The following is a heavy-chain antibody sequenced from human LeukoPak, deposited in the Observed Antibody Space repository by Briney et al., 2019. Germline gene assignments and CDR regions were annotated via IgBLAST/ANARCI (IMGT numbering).Heavy chain of an antibody. V-gene: IGHV3-74*01. D-gene: IGHD3-22*01. Sequence: GGSLRLSCAASGFTFSSYWMHWVRQAPGKGLVWVSRINSDGTSTSHADSVKGRFTISRDNAKNTLYLQMNSLRAEDTAVYYCARVLDSSGYYLTYYYYGMDVWGQGTTVTVSS. CDR1: GFTFSSYW. J-gene: IGHJ6*02. CDR3: ARVLDSSGYYLTYYYYGMDV. CDR2: INSDGTST.